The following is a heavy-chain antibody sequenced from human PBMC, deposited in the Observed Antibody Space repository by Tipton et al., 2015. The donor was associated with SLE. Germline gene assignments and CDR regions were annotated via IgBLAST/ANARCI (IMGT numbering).Heavy chain of an antibody. Sequence: TLSLTCTVYGGSFSGYYWSWIRQPPGKGLEWIGEINHSGSTNYNPSLKSRVTMSVDTSKNQFSLKLSSVTAADTAVYYCARGHSSSVRYFDYWGQGTLVTVSS. D-gene: IGHD6-6*01. CDR3: ARGHSSSVRYFDY. V-gene: IGHV4-34*01. CDR2: INHSGST. J-gene: IGHJ4*02. CDR1: GGSFSGYY.